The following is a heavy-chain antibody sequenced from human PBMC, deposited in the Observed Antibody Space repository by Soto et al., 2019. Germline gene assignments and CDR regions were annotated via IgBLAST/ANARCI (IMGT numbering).Heavy chain of an antibody. CDR3: AKGGSGSYSYAFDI. V-gene: IGHV4-59*08. D-gene: IGHD3-10*01. CDR1: GGSISSYY. CDR2: IYYSGST. J-gene: IGHJ3*02. Sequence: SETLSLTCTVSGGSISSYYWSWIRQPPGKGLEWIGYIYYSGSTNYNPSLKSRVTISVDTSKNQFSLKLSSVTAADTAVYYCAKGGSGSYSYAFDIWGQGTMVTVSS.